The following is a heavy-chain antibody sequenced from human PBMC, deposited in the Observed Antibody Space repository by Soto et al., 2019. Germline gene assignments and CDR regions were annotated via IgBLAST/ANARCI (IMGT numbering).Heavy chain of an antibody. J-gene: IGHJ6*02. CDR2: IKTSGDTK. D-gene: IGHD4-17*01. CDR1: GFAFGFYE. V-gene: IGHV3-48*03. CDR3: ARDGYGDPYFYYGLDV. Sequence: GGSLRLSCAASGFAFGFYEMTWVRQSPGKGLEWVSYIKTSGDTKYYADSVKGRFTISRDNARNSLYLQMNSLRAEDTAVYYCARDGYGDPYFYYGLDVWGQGTTVTVSS.